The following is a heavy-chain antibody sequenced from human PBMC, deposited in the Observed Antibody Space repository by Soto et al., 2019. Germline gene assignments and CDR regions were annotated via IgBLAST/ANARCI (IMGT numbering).Heavy chain of an antibody. V-gene: IGHV4-30-2*02. CDR2: IYHSGST. CDR1: GGSISSGGYS. J-gene: IGHJ4*02. CDR3: ARNNGRENYYDSSGYWYYFDY. D-gene: IGHD3-22*01. Sequence: SETLSLTCAVSGGSISSGGYSWSWIRQPPGKGLEWIGYIYHSGSTYYNPSLKSRVTISVDTSKNQFSLKLSSVTAADTAVYYCARNNGRENYYDSSGYWYYFDYWGQGTLVTVSS.